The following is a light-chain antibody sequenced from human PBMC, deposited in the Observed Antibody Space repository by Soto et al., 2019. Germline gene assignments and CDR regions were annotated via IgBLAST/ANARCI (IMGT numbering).Light chain of an antibody. J-gene: IGKJ1*01. CDR1: KTIGNY. V-gene: IGKV1-6*01. CDR2: AAS. CDR3: LQDFSYPRT. Sequence: AIQLTQSPSSLSASVGDRVNITCRASKTIGNYLNWYRQKPGKAPKVLIYAASNLETGVPSRFSGSGSGTDFTLTISSLQPEDSATYYCLQDFSYPRTFGQGTKVAIK.